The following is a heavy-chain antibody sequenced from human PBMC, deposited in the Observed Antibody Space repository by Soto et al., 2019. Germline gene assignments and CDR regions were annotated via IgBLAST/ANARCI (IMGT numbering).Heavy chain of an antibody. CDR3: ARQAID. Sequence: PSETLSLTCTVSGGSISDYYWSWFRQAPGKGLDWIGYVYYSGSTNYNPSLQSRVTISVDTSKNQFSLKLRYVTAAVTAVYYCARQAIDWGQGTLVTVS. J-gene: IGHJ4*02. CDR2: VYYSGST. V-gene: IGHV4-59*08. CDR1: GGSISDYY.